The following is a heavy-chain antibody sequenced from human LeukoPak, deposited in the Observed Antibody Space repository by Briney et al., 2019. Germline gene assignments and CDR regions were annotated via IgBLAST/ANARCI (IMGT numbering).Heavy chain of an antibody. CDR2: IWYDGSNK. CDR3: AREPPAQYSAYDGRGY. Sequence: PGGSLRLSCAASGFTFSSYVMHGVRQAPGKGLEWVSVIWYDGSNKYYADSVKGRFTISRDNYKNTLYLQMNSLRAEDTAVYYCAREPPAQYSAYDGRGYWGQGTLVTASS. CDR1: GFTFSSYV. D-gene: IGHD5-12*01. V-gene: IGHV3-33*01. J-gene: IGHJ4*02.